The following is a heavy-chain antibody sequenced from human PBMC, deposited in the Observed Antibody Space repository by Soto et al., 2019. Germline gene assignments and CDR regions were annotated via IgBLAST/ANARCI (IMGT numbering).Heavy chain of an antibody. D-gene: IGHD3-10*01. CDR3: ARGKRGIRYYGSGTSDWLDP. CDR2: MFHSGSA. CDR1: GGSINSGDYY. V-gene: IGHV4-30-2*01. J-gene: IGHJ5*02. Sequence: SETLSLTCTVSGGSINSGDYYWSWIRQPPGKGLEWIGYMFHSGSAYYNPSLKSRVTISVDRSKNQFSLKLTSLTAADTAVYYCARGKRGIRYYGSGTSDWLDPWGQGTLVTVSS.